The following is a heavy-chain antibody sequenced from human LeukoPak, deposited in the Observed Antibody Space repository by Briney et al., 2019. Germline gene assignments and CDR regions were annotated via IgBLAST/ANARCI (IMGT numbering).Heavy chain of an antibody. CDR3: ARDVQDRVAGNSELVY. J-gene: IGHJ4*02. CDR2: MNPNSGNT. V-gene: IGHV1-8*01. Sequence: ASVKVSCEASGYTFTSYDINWVRQATGQGLEWMGWMNPNSGNTGYAQKFQGRVTMTRNTSISTAYMELSSLRSEDTAVYYCARDVQDRVAGNSELVYWGQGTLVTVSS. D-gene: IGHD6-19*01. CDR1: GYTFTSYD.